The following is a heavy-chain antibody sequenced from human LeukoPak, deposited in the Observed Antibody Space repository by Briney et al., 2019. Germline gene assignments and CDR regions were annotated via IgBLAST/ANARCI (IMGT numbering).Heavy chain of an antibody. CDR1: GFTFSSYA. CDR2: ISYDGSNK. J-gene: IGHJ4*02. V-gene: IGHV3-30-3*01. CDR3: ARGRYFDV. Sequence: GGSLRLSCAASGFTFSSYAMHWARQAPGKGLEWVAVISYDGSNKYYADSAKGRFTISRDNSKNTLYLQMNSLRAEDTAVYYCARGRYFDVWGQGTLVTVSS. D-gene: IGHD3-9*01.